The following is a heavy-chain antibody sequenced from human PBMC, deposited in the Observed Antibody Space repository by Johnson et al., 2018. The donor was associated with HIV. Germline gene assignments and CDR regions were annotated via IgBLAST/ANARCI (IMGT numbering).Heavy chain of an antibody. D-gene: IGHD2-21*01. CDR1: DFALGDYG. J-gene: IGHJ3*02. Sequence: QVQLVESGGGVVQPGGSLRLSCIGSDFALGDYGVHWVRQAPGKGLEWVSFIRDDGSNKYYGDSVKGRFTISRDNFKNTLYLQMNSLRAEDTAVYYCARDTGGGEPYDIWGQGTMVTVSS. CDR3: ARDTGGGEPYDI. CDR2: IRDDGSNK. V-gene: IGHV3-30*02.